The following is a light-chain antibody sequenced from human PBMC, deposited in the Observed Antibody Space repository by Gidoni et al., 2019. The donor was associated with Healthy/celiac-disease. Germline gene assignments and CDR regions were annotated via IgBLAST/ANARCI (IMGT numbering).Light chain of an antibody. J-gene: IGKJ2*01. V-gene: IGKV1-39*01. CDR3: QQSYNTPYT. CDR2: AAS. CDR1: QGISSY. Sequence: DIQITQSPSSLLAYVGDRVTITCRASQGISSYLNWYQQKPGKAPKLLIYAASSLQSGVPSRFSGSGSGTDFTLTISSLQPEDFATYYCQQSYNTPYTFGQGTKLEIK.